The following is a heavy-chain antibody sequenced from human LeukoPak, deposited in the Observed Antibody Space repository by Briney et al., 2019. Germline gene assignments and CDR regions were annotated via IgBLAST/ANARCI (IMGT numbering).Heavy chain of an antibody. CDR3: ARDDYYGSGSYWGAFDI. J-gene: IGHJ3*02. D-gene: IGHD3-10*01. CDR1: GFTFSSFS. V-gene: IGHV3-21*01. CDR2: ISSSSSYI. Sequence: GGSLRLSCAASGFTFSSFSMNWIRQAPGKGLEWVSSISSSSSYIYYADSVKGRFTISRDNAKNSLYLQMNSLRAEDTAMYYCARDDYYGSGSYWGAFDIWGQGTMVTVSS.